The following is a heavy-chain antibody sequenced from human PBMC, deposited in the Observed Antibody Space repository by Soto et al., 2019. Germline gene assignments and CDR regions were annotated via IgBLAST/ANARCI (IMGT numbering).Heavy chain of an antibody. Sequence: GGSLRLSCAASGFTFSNAWINWVRQAPGKGLEWVGRINSDGTTTSYADSVRGRFTISRDNARDTVYLQMNSLGAEDTAVYYCARVAVGAYYFHYWGQGTLVTVSS. J-gene: IGHJ4*02. CDR1: GFTFSNAW. V-gene: IGHV3-74*01. CDR3: ARVAVGAYYFHY. D-gene: IGHD1-26*01. CDR2: INSDGTTT.